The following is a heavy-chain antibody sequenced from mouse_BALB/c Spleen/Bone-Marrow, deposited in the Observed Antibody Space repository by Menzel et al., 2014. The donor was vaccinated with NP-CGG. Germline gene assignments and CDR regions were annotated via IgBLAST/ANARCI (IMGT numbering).Heavy chain of an antibody. CDR3: ARNAYYYGNREFPY. D-gene: IGHD1-1*01. Sequence: VQLKESGPGLVKPSQSLSLTCTVTGYSITSDYAWNWIRQFPGNKQEWMGYISYSGSTSYNPSLKSRISLTRDTSKNQFFLQLNSVTTEDTATYYCARNAYYYGNREFPYWGQGTLVTVSA. J-gene: IGHJ3*01. V-gene: IGHV3-2*02. CDR1: GYSITSDYA. CDR2: ISYSGST.